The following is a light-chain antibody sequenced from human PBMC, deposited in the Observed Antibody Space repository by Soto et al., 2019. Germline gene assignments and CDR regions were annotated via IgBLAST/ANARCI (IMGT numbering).Light chain of an antibody. J-gene: IGKJ2*01. Sequence: DIQMTQSPSSLSASVGDRVTITCRASQSISSYLNWYQQKPGKAPKLLIYAASSLQSGVPSRFSGSGAGTDFTLTISSLQPEDCATYYCQQSYSTPYIFGQGTKLEIK. CDR2: AAS. CDR3: QQSYSTPYI. CDR1: QSISSY. V-gene: IGKV1-39*01.